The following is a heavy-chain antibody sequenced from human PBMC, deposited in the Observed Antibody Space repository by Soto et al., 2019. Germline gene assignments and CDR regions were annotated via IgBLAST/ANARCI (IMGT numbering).Heavy chain of an antibody. D-gene: IGHD3-3*01. J-gene: IGHJ5*02. Sequence: QVQLQESGPGLVKPSQTLSLTCTVSGGSISSGDNYWSWIRQPPGKGLEWIGYIYHSGSTYYNPSHRRRVTISVDTSRNQFSLKLSSVTAADTAVYYCARIWAIIHKSWFDPWGQGTLVTVSS. V-gene: IGHV4-30-4*01. CDR3: ARIWAIIHKSWFDP. CDR1: GGSISSGDNY. CDR2: IYHSGST.